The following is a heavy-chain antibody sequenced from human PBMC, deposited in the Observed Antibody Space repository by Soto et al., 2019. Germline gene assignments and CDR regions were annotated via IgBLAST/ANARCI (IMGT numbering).Heavy chain of an antibody. V-gene: IGHV4-34*01. CDR2: INHSGST. D-gene: IGHD5-12*01. J-gene: IGHJ3*02. CDR1: GGSFSGYY. CDR3: ASPFAGLISGYFPFDI. Sequence: SETLSLTCAVYGGSFSGYYWSWIRQPPGKGLEWIGEINHSGSTNYNPSLKSRVTISVDTSKNQFSLKLSSVTAADTAVYYCASPFAGLISGYFPFDIWGQGTMVTVSS.